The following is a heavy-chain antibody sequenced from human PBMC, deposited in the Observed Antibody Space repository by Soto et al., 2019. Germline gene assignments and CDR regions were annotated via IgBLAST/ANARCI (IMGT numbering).Heavy chain of an antibody. CDR2: MNPNSGNT. V-gene: IGHV1-8*01. CDR1: GYTFTSYD. J-gene: IGHJ3*02. Sequence: ASVKVSCKASGYTFTSYDINWVRQATGQGHEWMGWMNPNSGNTGYAQKFQGRVTMTRNTSISTAYMELSSLRSEDTAVYYCARFRVVYYYDSSGYLAAFDIWGQGTMVTVSS. D-gene: IGHD3-22*01. CDR3: ARFRVVYYYDSSGYLAAFDI.